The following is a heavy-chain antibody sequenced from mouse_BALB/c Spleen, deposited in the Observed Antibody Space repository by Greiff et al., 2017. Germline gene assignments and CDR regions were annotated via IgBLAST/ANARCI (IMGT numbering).Heavy chain of an antibody. V-gene: IGHV14-1*02. CDR2: IDPENGNT. CDR1: GFNIKDYY. CDR3: AKGAITTFAY. J-gene: IGHJ3*01. Sequence: VQLQQSGAELVRPGALVKLSCKASGFNIKDYYMHWVKQRPEQGLEWIGWIDPENGNTIYDPKFQGKASITADTSSNTAYLQLSSLTSEDTAVYYCAKGAITTFAYWGQGTLVTVSA. D-gene: IGHD2-4*01.